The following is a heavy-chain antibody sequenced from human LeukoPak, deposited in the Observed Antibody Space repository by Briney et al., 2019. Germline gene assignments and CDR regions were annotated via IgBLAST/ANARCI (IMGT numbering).Heavy chain of an antibody. V-gene: IGHV1-69*13. CDR1: GGTFSSYA. CDR3: ARDQVACEPLLTTVGFDY. CDR2: IIPIFGTA. J-gene: IGHJ4*02. Sequence: SVKVSCKASGGTFSSYAISWVRQAPGQGLEWMGGIIPIFGTANYAQKFQGRVAITADESTSTAYMELSSLRSEDTAVYYCARDQVACEPLLTTVGFDYWGQGTLVTVSS. D-gene: IGHD4-23*01.